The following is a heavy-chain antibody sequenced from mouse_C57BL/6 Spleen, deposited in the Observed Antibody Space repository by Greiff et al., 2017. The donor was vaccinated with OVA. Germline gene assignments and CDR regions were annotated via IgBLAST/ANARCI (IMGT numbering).Heavy chain of an antibody. D-gene: IGHD2-5*01. CDR2: INPYNGGT. Sequence: EVQLQQSGPVLVKPGASVKMSCKASGYTFTDYYMNWVKQSHGKSLEWIGVINPYNGGTSYNQKFKGKATLTVDKSSSTAYMELNSLTSEDSAVYYGARGDYSNYGGVCDYWGQGTTLTVSS. J-gene: IGHJ2*01. CDR3: ARGDYSNYGGVCDY. CDR1: GYTFTDYY. V-gene: IGHV1-19*01.